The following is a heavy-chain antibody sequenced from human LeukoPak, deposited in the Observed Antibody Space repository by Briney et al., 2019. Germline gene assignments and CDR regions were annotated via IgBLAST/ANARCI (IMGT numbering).Heavy chain of an antibody. CDR1: GGSFSGYY. D-gene: IGHD2-2*02. J-gene: IGHJ4*02. V-gene: IGHV4-34*01. Sequence: PSETLSLTCAVYGGSFSGYYWSWIRQPPGKGLEWIGEINHSGSTNYNPSLKSRVTISVDTSKNQFSLKLSSVTAADTAVYYCARGSEENCSSTSCYTEGGRYFDYWGQGTLVIVSS. CDR2: INHSGST. CDR3: ARGSEENCSSTSCYTEGGRYFDY.